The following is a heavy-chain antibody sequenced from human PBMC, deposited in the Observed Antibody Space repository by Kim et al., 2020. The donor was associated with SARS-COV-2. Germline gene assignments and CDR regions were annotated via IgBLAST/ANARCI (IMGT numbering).Heavy chain of an antibody. CDR3: ASQIGHRVTDWYFDL. J-gene: IGHJ2*01. Sequence: GESLKISCKGSGYSFTNYWIGWVRQMPGKGLEWMGIIYPGDSDTRYSPSFQGQVTISADKSISTAYLQWSSLKASDTAMYYCASQIGHRVTDWYFDLWGRGTLVTVSS. CDR2: IYPGDSDT. D-gene: IGHD4-4*01. V-gene: IGHV5-51*01. CDR1: GYSFTNYW.